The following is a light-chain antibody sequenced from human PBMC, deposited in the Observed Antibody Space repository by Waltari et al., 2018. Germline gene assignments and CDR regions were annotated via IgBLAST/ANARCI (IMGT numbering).Light chain of an antibody. V-gene: IGKV1-5*03. CDR2: KAS. Sequence: DIQMTQSPSTLSASAGDRVTMTCLASQSVSSWLAWYQQKPGKAPKLLIYKASNLESGVPSRFSGSGSGTEFTLTITSLQPDDVGTYYCQQYNSYSPIAFGQGTRLEIK. CDR1: QSVSSW. CDR3: QQYNSYSPIA. J-gene: IGKJ5*01.